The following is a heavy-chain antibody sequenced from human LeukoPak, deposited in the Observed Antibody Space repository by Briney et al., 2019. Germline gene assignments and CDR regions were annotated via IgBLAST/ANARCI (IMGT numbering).Heavy chain of an antibody. Sequence: GGSLRLSCAASGFTFSSYWMSWVRQAPGKGPEWVSYISSSGSTIYYADSVKGRFTISRDNAKNSLYLQMNSLRAEDTAVYYCARDKSYGDSSDYWGQGTLVTVSS. CDR3: ARDKSYGDSSDY. CDR1: GFTFSSYW. J-gene: IGHJ4*02. CDR2: ISSSGSTI. D-gene: IGHD4-17*01. V-gene: IGHV3-48*04.